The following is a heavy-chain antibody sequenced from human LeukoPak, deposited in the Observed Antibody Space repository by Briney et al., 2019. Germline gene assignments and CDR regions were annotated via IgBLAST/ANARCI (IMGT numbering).Heavy chain of an antibody. V-gene: IGHV3-21*01. J-gene: IGHJ6*02. CDR2: ISSSSSYI. CDR3: ARDRSARFLEWLPYGMDV. Sequence: GGSLRLSCAASGFTFSSYSMTWVRQAPGKGLEWVSSISSSSSYIYYADSVKGRFTISRDNAKNSLYLQMNSLRAEDTAVYYCARDRSARFLEWLPYGMDVWGQGTTVTVSS. D-gene: IGHD3-3*01. CDR1: GFTFSSYS.